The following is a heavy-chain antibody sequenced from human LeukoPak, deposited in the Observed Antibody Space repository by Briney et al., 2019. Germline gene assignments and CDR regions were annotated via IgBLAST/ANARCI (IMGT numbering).Heavy chain of an antibody. Sequence: GGSLRLSCAASGFTFSSYSMNWVRQAPGKGLEWVSSISSSSSYIYYADSVKGRFTISRDNAKNSLYLQMNSLRAEDTAVYYCARDPMGLGLAAAGRDSYFDYWGQGTLVTVSS. J-gene: IGHJ4*02. CDR2: ISSSSSYI. V-gene: IGHV3-21*01. CDR3: ARDPMGLGLAAAGRDSYFDY. D-gene: IGHD6-13*01. CDR1: GFTFSSYS.